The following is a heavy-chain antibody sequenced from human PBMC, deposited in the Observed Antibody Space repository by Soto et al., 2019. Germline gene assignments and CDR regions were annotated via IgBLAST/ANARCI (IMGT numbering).Heavy chain of an antibody. J-gene: IGHJ3*02. V-gene: IGHV1-3*01. Sequence: GESLKISCKASGYTFTSYAMHWVRQAPGQRLEWMGWINAGNGNTKYSQKFQGRVTITRDTSASTAYLELSSLRSEDTAVYYCARAFDYRGGAFDIWGQGTMVTVS. CDR1: GYTFTSYA. CDR3: ARAFDYRGGAFDI. CDR2: INAGNGNT. D-gene: IGHD3-10*01.